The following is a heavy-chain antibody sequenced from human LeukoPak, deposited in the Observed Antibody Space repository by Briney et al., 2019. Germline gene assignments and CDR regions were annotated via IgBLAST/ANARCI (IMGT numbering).Heavy chain of an antibody. V-gene: IGHV3-20*04. CDR2: LNWNGGST. CDR1: GFTFDEYG. CDR3: ARRSPYVFVYMDV. Sequence: GGSLRLSCAASGFTFDEYGMSWVRQAPGKGLEWVSGLNWNGGSTGYADSVKGRFTISRDNAKHSLYLQMNSLRAEDTALYYCARRSPYVFVYMDVWGKGTTVTVSS. D-gene: IGHD3-10*02. J-gene: IGHJ6*03.